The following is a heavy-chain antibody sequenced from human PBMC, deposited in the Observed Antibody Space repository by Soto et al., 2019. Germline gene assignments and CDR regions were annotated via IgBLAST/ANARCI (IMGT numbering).Heavy chain of an antibody. V-gene: IGHV3-7*03. CDR2: IKEDGSEK. CDR1: GFTFSNSW. J-gene: IGHJ6*02. Sequence: GSLRLSCAASGFTFSNSWMSWVRQAPGKGLEWVANIKEDGSEKDYVDPVKGRFTITRDNAKNSLYLQMNNLRAEDTAVYFCTRKRFGMDVWGQGTTVTVSS. CDR3: TRKRFGMDV.